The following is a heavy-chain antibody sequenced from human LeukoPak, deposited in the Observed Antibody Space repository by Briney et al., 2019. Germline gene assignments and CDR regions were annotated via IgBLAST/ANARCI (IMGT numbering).Heavy chain of an antibody. J-gene: IGHJ4*02. CDR3: ARASPRVVVPAAIDY. CDR2: ISSSSSYI. V-gene: IGHV3-21*01. Sequence: PGGSLRLSCAASGFTFDDYTMHWVRQAPGKGLEWVSSISSSSSYIYYADSVKGRFTISRDNAKNSLYLQMNSLRAEDTAVYYCARASPRVVVPAAIDYWGQGTLVTVSS. D-gene: IGHD2-2*02. CDR1: GFTFDDYT.